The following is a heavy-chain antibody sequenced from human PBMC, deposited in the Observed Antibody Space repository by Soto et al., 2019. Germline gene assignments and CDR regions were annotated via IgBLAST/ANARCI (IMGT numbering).Heavy chain of an antibody. CDR3: ASSSGNNYGVGTNYYFDY. D-gene: IGHD1-26*01. J-gene: IGHJ4*02. V-gene: IGHV1-69*06. Sequence: QVQLVQSGAEVKKPGSSVTVSCKTSGGTFSTYSIVWVRQAPGEGLEWMGGIIPIFGTANYAQKFQDRVTITADKSTNTAFMELSSRKSEDTAMYYCASSSGNNYGVGTNYYFDYWGQGTLVTVSS. CDR2: IIPIFGTA. CDR1: GGTFSTYS.